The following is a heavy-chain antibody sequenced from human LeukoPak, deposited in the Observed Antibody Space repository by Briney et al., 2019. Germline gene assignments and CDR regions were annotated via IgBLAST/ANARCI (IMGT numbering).Heavy chain of an antibody. CDR3: PKDRGY. Sequence: GESLRLSCAASGFSFGAFPMTWVRQAQGEELVWVSAISTSGDTTYYADSVKGRFSISRDNSKNTLFLHMNSLRAEDTAVYYCPKDRGYWGQETLVSVSS. CDR1: GFSFGAFP. V-gene: IGHV3-23*01. CDR2: ISTSGDTT. J-gene: IGHJ4*02.